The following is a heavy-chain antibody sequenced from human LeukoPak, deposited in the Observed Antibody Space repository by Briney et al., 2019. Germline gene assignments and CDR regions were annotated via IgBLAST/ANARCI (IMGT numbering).Heavy chain of an antibody. CDR1: GGSISSYY. CDR3: ARVVDSGYDSDYYYYYYMDV. D-gene: IGHD5-12*01. CDR2: IYTSGTT. V-gene: IGHV4-4*07. Sequence: SETLSLTCTVSGGSISSYYWSWIRQPAGRGLEWIGRIYTSGTTNYSPSLKSRVTISVDTSKNQFSLKLSSVTAADTAVYYCARVVDSGYDSDYYYYYYMDVWGKGTTVTVSS. J-gene: IGHJ6*03.